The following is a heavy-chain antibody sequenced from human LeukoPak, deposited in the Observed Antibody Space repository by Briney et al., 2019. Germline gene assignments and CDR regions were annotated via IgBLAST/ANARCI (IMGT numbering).Heavy chain of an antibody. CDR3: ARVGVRRELLPRDY. V-gene: IGHV1-46*01. D-gene: IGHD1-26*01. J-gene: IGHJ4*02. CDR1: GYTFTSYY. Sequence: ASVKVSCKASGYTFTSYYMHWVRQAPGQGLEWMGLINPTGGSTGYAQKFQGRVTMTRDTSTSTVYMELSSLRSEDTAVYYCARVGVRRELLPRDYWGQGTLVTVSS. CDR2: INPTGGST.